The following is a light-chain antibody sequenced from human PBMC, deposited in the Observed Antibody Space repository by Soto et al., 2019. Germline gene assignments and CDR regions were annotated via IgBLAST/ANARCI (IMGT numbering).Light chain of an antibody. CDR2: GAS. Sequence: EVVMTQSPGTLSLTPGERATLSCRASQSVSSSYLAWYQQKPGQAPRLLIYGASSRATGIPDRFSGSGSGTDFTLNISRLEPEDFAVYYCQQYGTAPPSTFGQGTKVDI. CDR3: QQYGTAPPST. J-gene: IGKJ1*01. V-gene: IGKV3-20*01. CDR1: QSVSSSY.